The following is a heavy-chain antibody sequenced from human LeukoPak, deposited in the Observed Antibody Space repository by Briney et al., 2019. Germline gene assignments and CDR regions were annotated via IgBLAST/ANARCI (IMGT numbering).Heavy chain of an antibody. CDR1: GFTFSSYA. CDR3: AKGYHFGSGLMDY. D-gene: IGHD3-10*01. CDR2: ISGSGGST. Sequence: GGSLRLSCAASGFTFSSYAMGWVRQAPGKGLEWVSAISGSGGSTYYADSVKGRFTISRDNSKNTLYQQMNSLRAEDTAVYYCAKGYHFGSGLMDYWGQGTLVTVSS. V-gene: IGHV3-23*01. J-gene: IGHJ4*02.